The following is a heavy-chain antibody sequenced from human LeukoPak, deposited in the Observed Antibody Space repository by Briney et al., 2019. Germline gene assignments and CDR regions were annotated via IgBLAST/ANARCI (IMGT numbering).Heavy chain of an antibody. CDR3: ARRASVIGQYFDL. CDR2: IYYSGYT. J-gene: IGHJ2*01. Sequence: SETLSLTCTVSGGSINNSSYYWGWIRQPPGKGLEWIVTIYYSGYTYYNSSLKSRVTILVDTSKNKFSLQLSSVTAADAADYYCARRASVIGQYFDLWGRGTLVTVSS. CDR1: GGSINNSSYY. V-gene: IGHV4-39*01.